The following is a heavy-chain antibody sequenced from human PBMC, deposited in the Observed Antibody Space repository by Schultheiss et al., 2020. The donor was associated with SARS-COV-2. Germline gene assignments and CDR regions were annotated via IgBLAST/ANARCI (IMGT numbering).Heavy chain of an antibody. V-gene: IGHV3-23*01. CDR2: ISGSGGST. Sequence: GGSLRLSCAASGFTFNSYGMHWVRQAPGKGLEWVSAISGSGGSTYYADSVKGRFTISRDNSKNTLYLQMNSLRAEDTAVYYCAKATFSADYGDYEVGDFDYWGQGTLVTVSS. D-gene: IGHD4-17*01. J-gene: IGHJ4*02. CDR3: AKATFSADYGDYEVGDFDY. CDR1: GFTFNSYG.